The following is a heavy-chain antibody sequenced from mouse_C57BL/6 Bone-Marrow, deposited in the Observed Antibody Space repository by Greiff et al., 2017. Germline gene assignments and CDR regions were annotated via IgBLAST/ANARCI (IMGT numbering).Heavy chain of an antibody. Sequence: EVHLVESGAGLVKPGGSLKLSCAASGFTFSSYAMSWVRQTPEKRLEWVAYISSGGDYIYYADTVKGRFTISRDNARNTLYLQMSSLKSEDTAMYYCTRGGWYFDVWGTGTTVTVSS. V-gene: IGHV5-9-1*02. J-gene: IGHJ1*03. CDR2: ISSGGDYI. CDR1: GFTFSSYA. CDR3: TRGGWYFDV.